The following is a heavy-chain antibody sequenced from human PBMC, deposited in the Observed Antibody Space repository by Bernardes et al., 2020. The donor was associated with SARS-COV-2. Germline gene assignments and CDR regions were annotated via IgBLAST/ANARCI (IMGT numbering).Heavy chain of an antibody. Sequence: GGSLRLSCAASGFTFDDYAMHWVRQAPGKGLEWVSGISWNSGSIGYADSVKGRFTISRDNAKNSLYLQMNSLRAEDTALYYCAKDNYYDSSGYPEAWGQGTLVTVSS. D-gene: IGHD3-22*01. CDR2: ISWNSGSI. V-gene: IGHV3-9*01. CDR3: AKDNYYDSSGYPEA. CDR1: GFTFDDYA. J-gene: IGHJ5*02.